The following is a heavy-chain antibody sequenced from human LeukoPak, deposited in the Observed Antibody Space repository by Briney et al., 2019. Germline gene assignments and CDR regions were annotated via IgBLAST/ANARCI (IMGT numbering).Heavy chain of an antibody. CDR2: IRYDGSNK. D-gene: IGHD5-18*01. CDR3: AKDSTWIQLWFDY. CDR1: GFTFSSYG. V-gene: IGHV3-30*02. Sequence: GGSLRLSCAASGFTFSSYGMHWVRQAPGKGLEWVAFIRYDGSNKYYADSVKGRFTISRDNSKNTVYLQMNSLRADDTALYYCAKDSTWIQLWFDYWGQGTLVTVSS. J-gene: IGHJ4*02.